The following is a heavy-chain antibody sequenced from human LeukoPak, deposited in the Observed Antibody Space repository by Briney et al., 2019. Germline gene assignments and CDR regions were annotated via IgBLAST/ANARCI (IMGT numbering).Heavy chain of an antibody. CDR1: GYTFTGYF. Sequence: ASVKVSCKASGYTFTGYFLHWVRRAPGQGFEWMGWINPNSGGTNYAQKFQGRVTMTRDTSISTAYMELNSLRSDDTAVYYCARWNDPTQNYYHYGMDVWGQGTTVTVSS. CDR2: INPNSGGT. D-gene: IGHD1-1*01. V-gene: IGHV1-2*02. J-gene: IGHJ6*02. CDR3: ARWNDPTQNYYHYGMDV.